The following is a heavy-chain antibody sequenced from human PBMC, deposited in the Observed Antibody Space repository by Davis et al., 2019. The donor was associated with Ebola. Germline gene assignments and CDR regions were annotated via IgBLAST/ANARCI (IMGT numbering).Heavy chain of an antibody. CDR2: IYAGGGT. J-gene: IGHJ4*02. D-gene: IGHD6-13*01. Sequence: GESLKISCAASGFTFSDYYMSWVRQAPGKGLEWVSVIYAGGGTYYADSVKGRFAISRDNSRNTLYLQMNSLRVDDTAMYYCTRGRGGSSWELYWGQGTLVTVSS. CDR1: GFTFSDYY. V-gene: IGHV3-53*01. CDR3: TRGRGGSSWELY.